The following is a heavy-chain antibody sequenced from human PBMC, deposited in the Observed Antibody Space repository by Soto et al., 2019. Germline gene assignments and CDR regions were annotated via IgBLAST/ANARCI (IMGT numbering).Heavy chain of an antibody. CDR3: ATLPFWSGYYESNSFDP. CDR2: FDPEDGET. CDR1: GYTLTELS. J-gene: IGHJ5*02. Sequence: ASVKVSCKVSGYTLTELSMHWVRQAPGKGLEWMGGFDPEDGETIYAQKFQGRVTMTEDTSTDTAYMELSSLRSEDTAVYYCATLPFWSGYYESNSFDPWGQGTLVTVSS. V-gene: IGHV1-24*01. D-gene: IGHD3-3*01.